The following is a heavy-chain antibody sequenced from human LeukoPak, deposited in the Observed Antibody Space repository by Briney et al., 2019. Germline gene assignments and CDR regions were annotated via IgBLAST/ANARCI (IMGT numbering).Heavy chain of an antibody. CDR3: AREGAGITASTSSDIDY. D-gene: IGHD1-7*01. CDR1: GYTFTGYY. V-gene: IGHV1-2*02. Sequence: ASVKVSCKASGYTFTGYYMHWVRQAPGQGLEWMGWINPNSGGTNYAQKFQGRVTMTRDTSISTAYMELSRLRSDDSAVYYCAREGAGITASTSSDIDYWGQGTLVTASS. J-gene: IGHJ4*02. CDR2: INPNSGGT.